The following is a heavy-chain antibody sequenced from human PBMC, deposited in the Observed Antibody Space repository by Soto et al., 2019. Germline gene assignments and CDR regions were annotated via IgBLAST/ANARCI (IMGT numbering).Heavy chain of an antibody. CDR2: IYWNADK. CDR3: ADGRHGDYDY. Sequence: QITLKESGPTLVKPTQTLTLTCTFSGFSLSNNGVGVGWIRQPPGKALEWLALIYWNADKRYSPSLKSRLTIPTGPPKNHVVLTTANTASVDTATYYCADGRHGDYDYWGQGTLITVSS. D-gene: IGHD4-17*01. J-gene: IGHJ4*02. CDR1: GFSLSNNGVG. V-gene: IGHV2-5*01.